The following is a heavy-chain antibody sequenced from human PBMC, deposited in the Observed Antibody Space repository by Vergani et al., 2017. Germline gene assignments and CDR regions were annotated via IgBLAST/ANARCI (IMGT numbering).Heavy chain of an antibody. J-gene: IGHJ4*02. Sequence: QEQLVQSGAEVRKPGASEKVSCKASGYNFTSFDINWVRLATGQGLEWMGWMNPKSGNTAYAAKFQGRITMTRDTSISTAYMELSRLRADDTAVYYCARALAGVVPAAICYWGQGTLVTVSS. D-gene: IGHD2-2*01. V-gene: IGHV1-8*01. CDR2: MNPKSGNT. CDR1: GYNFTSFD. CDR3: ARALAGVVPAAICY.